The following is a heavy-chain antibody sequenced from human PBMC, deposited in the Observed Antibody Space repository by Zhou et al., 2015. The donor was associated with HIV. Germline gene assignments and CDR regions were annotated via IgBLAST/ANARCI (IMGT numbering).Heavy chain of an antibody. CDR2: ITPMFGTA. CDR1: GGTFSGSD. CDR3: AREEGSGWLYNWFDP. Sequence: LVQSGTEVRKPGSSVRVSCKASGGTFSGSDISWVRQAPGQGLEWMGGITPMFGTANYAQKFQGRVTITADKSTSTAYMELSSLRSEDTAVYYCAREEGSGWLYNWFDPWGQGTLVTVSS. J-gene: IGHJ5*02. D-gene: IGHD6-19*01. V-gene: IGHV1-69*06.